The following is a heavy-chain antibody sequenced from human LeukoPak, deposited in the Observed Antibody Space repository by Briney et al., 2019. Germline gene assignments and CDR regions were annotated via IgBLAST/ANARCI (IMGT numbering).Heavy chain of an antibody. CDR1: GFTFDDYV. CDR3: ARVGAARGYYYYYMDV. J-gene: IGHJ6*03. V-gene: IGHV3-43D*03. CDR2: ISWDGGST. D-gene: IGHD6-6*01. Sequence: GGSLRLSCAASGFTFDDYVMHWVRQAPGKGLEWVSLISWDGGSTYYADSVKGRFTISRDNSKNSLYLQMNSLRAEDTAVYYCARVGAARGYYYYYMDVWGKGTTVTVSS.